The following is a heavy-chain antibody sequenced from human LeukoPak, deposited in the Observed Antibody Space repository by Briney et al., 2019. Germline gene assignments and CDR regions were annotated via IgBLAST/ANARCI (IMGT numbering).Heavy chain of an antibody. Sequence: ASVKVSCKASGYTFTSYYMYWVRQAPGQGLEWMGIINPSGGSTSYAQKFQGRVTMTRDTSTSTVYMELSSLRSEDTAVYYCARAVLGKYYYYGMDVWGQGTTVTVSS. D-gene: IGHD7-27*01. CDR2: INPSGGST. CDR3: ARAVLGKYYYYGMDV. CDR1: GYTFTSYY. J-gene: IGHJ6*02. V-gene: IGHV1-46*01.